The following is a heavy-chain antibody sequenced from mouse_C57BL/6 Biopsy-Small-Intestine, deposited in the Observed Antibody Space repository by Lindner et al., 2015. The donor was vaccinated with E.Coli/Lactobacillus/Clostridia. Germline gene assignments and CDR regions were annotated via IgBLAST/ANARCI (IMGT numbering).Heavy chain of an antibody. V-gene: IGHV1-53*01. CDR2: VNTMSGGT. J-gene: IGHJ1*01. CDR3: ARSQIVRAGYWFFDP. Sequence: SVKVSCKASGFTFTGYYIHWVRQAPGQGLEWMGRVNTMSGGTNYAQKFQGRVTMTRDTSSTTAYMEVTGLTSDDTAIYYCARSQIVRAGYWFFDPWGRGTPVTVSS. CDR1: GFTFTGYY.